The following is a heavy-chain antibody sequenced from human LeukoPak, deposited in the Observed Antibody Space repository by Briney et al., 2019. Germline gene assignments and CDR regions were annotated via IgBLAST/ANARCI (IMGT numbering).Heavy chain of an antibody. D-gene: IGHD6-19*01. Sequence: GRSLRLSCAASGFTLITNDMTWVRPAPGKWLEWDSVLYTDGTTKYANSVQGRFPISRDNSKNHPNLEMKSLSPAATPCNYCARGVEALAANTLAYWGQGTLVTVSS. V-gene: IGHV3-53*01. CDR2: LYTDGTT. CDR1: GFTLITND. CDR3: ARGVEALAANTLAY. J-gene: IGHJ4*02.